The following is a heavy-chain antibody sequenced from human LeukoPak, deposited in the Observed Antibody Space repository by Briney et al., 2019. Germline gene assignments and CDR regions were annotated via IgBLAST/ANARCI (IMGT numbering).Heavy chain of an antibody. D-gene: IGHD3-22*01. Sequence: ASVKVSCKASGYTLTSYGLSWVRQAPGQGLEWMGWVSLYNGKTNYAQKFQGRVTMTTDTATNTAHMELRSLRSDDTAVYYCARSYYYDTTGYTHDDAFDIWGQGTMVTVSS. V-gene: IGHV1-18*01. CDR1: GYTLTSYG. J-gene: IGHJ3*02. CDR2: VSLYNGKT. CDR3: ARSYYYDTTGYTHDDAFDI.